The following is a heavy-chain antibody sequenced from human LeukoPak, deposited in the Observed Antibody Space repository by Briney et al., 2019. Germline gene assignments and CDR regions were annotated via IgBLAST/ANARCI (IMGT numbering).Heavy chain of an antibody. J-gene: IGHJ4*02. D-gene: IGHD3-22*01. CDR3: ARDPPYYYDSSGYYYAIFDY. Sequence: GASVKVSCKASGYTFTSYGISWVRQAPGQGLEWMGWISAYNGNTNYAQKLQGRVTMTTDTSTSTAYMELRSLRSDDTAVYYCARDPPYYYDSSGYYYAIFDYWGQGTQVTVSS. V-gene: IGHV1-18*01. CDR2: ISAYNGNT. CDR1: GYTFTSYG.